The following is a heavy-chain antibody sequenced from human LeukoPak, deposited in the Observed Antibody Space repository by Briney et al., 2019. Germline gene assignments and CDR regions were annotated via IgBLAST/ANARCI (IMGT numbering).Heavy chain of an antibody. CDR1: GYSISSGYY. V-gene: IGHV4-38-2*02. CDR3: ARIAVSGYSSSWYDY. J-gene: IGHJ4*02. CDR2: IYHSGST. D-gene: IGHD6-13*01. Sequence: SETLSLTCTVSGYSISSGYYWGWIRQPPGKGLEWIGSIYHSGSTYYNPSLKSRVTISVDTSKNQFSLRLSSVTAADTAVYFCARIAVSGYSSSWYDYWGQGTLVTVSS.